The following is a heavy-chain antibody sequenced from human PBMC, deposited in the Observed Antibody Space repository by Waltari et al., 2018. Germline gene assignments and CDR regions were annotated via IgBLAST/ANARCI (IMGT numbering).Heavy chain of an antibody. CDR1: GSTFPSYD. CDR2: MNPNSGNT. J-gene: IGHJ4*02. D-gene: IGHD3-10*01. CDR3: ARGRVRWAQFDGKWELLF. Sequence: QVQLVPSGAEVKKPVASVKVSCKASGSTFPSYDITWVRQPTGQGLEWMGWMNPNSGNTGYAQKLQCRVTMTRNTYISTAYMELSSLRSEDTAVYYCARGRVRWAQFDGKWELLFWGQGTLVTVSS. V-gene: IGHV1-8*01.